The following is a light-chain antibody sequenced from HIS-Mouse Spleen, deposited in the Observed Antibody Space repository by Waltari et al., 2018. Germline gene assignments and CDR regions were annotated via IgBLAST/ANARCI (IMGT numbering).Light chain of an antibody. CDR2: DDS. V-gene: IGLV3-21*03. J-gene: IGLJ2*01. Sequence: SYVLTQPPSVSVAPGKTPRITCGGNNIGSKSVQWYQQKPGQAPVLVVYDDSGRPSGIPGRFSGSNSGNTATLTISRVEAGDEADYYCQVWDSSSDHVVFGGGTKLTVL. CDR3: QVWDSSSDHVV. CDR1: NIGSKS.